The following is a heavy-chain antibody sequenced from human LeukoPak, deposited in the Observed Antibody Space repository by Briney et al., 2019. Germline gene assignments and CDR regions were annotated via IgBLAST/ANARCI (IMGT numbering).Heavy chain of an antibody. CDR1: GFTFSSYA. D-gene: IGHD3-3*01. CDR2: ISGSGGST. CDR3: AKTTSQYYDFWSGYYSPFDY. Sequence: GGSLRLSCAASGFTFSSYAMSWVRQAPGKGLEWVSAISGSGGSTYYADSVKGRFTISRDNSKNTLYLQMNSLRAEDTAVYYCAKTTSQYYDFWSGYYSPFDYWGQGILVTVSS. V-gene: IGHV3-23*01. J-gene: IGHJ4*02.